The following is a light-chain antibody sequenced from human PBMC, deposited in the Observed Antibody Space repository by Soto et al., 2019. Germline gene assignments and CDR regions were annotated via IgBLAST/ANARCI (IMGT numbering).Light chain of an antibody. Sequence: DIQMTQSPSSLSASVGDRVTITCRASQSISNKLNWYQQRPGKAPKLLISAAFTLQSGVPSRFSGSGSGTDYTLTISSLQPEDFATYYCHQSYGFPTFGQGTKVEIK. CDR1: QSISNK. CDR2: AAF. CDR3: HQSYGFPT. V-gene: IGKV1-39*01. J-gene: IGKJ1*01.